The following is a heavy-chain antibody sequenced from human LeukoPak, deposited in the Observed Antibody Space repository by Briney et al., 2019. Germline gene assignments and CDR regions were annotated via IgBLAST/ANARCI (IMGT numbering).Heavy chain of an antibody. CDR2: ISGSGGST. V-gene: IGHV3-23*01. D-gene: IGHD1-20*01. CDR1: GFTFSSYA. J-gene: IGHJ4*02. Sequence: GGSLRLSCAASGFTFSSYALSWVRQAPGKGLEWVSTISGSGGSTYYADSVKGQLTISRDNSKNTLYLQVNSLRAEDTAVYYCARLGTGVPGNAHFLDDYWGQGTLVTVSS. CDR3: ARLGTGVPGNAHFLDDY.